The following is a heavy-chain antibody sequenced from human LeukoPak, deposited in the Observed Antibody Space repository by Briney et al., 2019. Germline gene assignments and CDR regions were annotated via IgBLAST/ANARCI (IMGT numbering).Heavy chain of an antibody. CDR3: AKDLGYSSGWRAFDI. CDR1: GFTFDDYA. V-gene: IGHV3-9*03. J-gene: IGHJ3*02. Sequence: PSRSLRLSCAASGFTFDDYAMHWVRQAPGKGLEWVSGISWNSGVIGYADSVKGRFTISRDNAKNSLYLQMNSLRAEDMALYYCAKDLGYSSGWRAFDIWGQGTMVTVSS. D-gene: IGHD6-19*01. CDR2: ISWNSGVI.